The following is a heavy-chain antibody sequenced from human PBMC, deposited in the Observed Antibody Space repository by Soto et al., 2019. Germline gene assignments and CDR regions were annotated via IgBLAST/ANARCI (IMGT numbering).Heavy chain of an antibody. CDR1: GLICSAYT. D-gene: IGHD6-19*01. Sequence: PCVTLRHLCKLSGLICSAYTMLWNRQPPGKGLKWVAAISYDGTNKYYANSIKGRFNISRDNSANTLCLQVNSMRREDTAMYYCAKDPSPYTSGWYGIDFWGHGTLVTVSS. J-gene: IGHJ4*01. V-gene: IGHV3-30-3*02. CDR3: AKDPSPYTSGWYGIDF. CDR2: ISYDGTNK.